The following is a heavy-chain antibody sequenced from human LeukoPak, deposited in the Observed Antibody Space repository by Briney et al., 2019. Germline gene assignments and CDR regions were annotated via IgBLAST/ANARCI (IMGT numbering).Heavy chain of an antibody. CDR3: ARTPVMAGRGGAFDI. CDR2: IYYSGST. D-gene: IGHD4-17*01. Sequence: SETLSLTCTVSVGSISSYYWSWIRQPPGKGLEWIGYIYYSGSTNYNPSLKSRVTISVDTSKNQFSLKLSSVTAADTAVYYCARTPVMAGRGGAFDIWGQGTMVTVSS. J-gene: IGHJ3*02. V-gene: IGHV4-59*08. CDR1: VGSISSYY.